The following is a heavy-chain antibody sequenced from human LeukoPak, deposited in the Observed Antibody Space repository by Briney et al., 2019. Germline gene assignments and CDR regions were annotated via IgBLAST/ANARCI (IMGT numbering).Heavy chain of an antibody. CDR1: GFTVSSYW. CDR2: IKQEGSEK. D-gene: IGHD1-26*01. J-gene: IGHJ3*02. Sequence: GGSMTLASAAYGFTVSSYWMSWDRQAPGKGLEWVANIKQEGSEKYHVGSVKGRFTISRDNAKNSLYLQMNSLRAEDTAVYYWARTQIIVGTSPVVAFEIWGQGTMVTVSS. V-gene: IGHV3-7*01. CDR3: ARTQIIVGTSPVVAFEI.